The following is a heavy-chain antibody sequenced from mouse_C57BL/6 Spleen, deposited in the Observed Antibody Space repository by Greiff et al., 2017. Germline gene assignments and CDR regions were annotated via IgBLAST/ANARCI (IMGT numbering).Heavy chain of an antibody. CDR3: ARGGLLRSYFDY. CDR1: GYTFTSYW. Sequence: VQLQQPGAELVKPGASVKMSCKASGYTFTSYWLTWVKQRPGQGLEWIGDIYPGSGSTNYNEKFKSKATLTVDTSSSTAYMQLSSLTSEDSAVYYCARGGLLRSYFDYWGQGTTLTVSS. J-gene: IGHJ2*01. CDR2: IYPGSGST. V-gene: IGHV1-55*01. D-gene: IGHD1-1*01.